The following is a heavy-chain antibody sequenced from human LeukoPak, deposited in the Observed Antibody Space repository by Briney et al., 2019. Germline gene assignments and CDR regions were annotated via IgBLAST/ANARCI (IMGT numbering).Heavy chain of an antibody. CDR2: ISGSGGST. J-gene: IGHJ4*02. V-gene: IGHV3-23*01. D-gene: IGHD6-19*01. Sequence: QPGGSLRLSCAASEFTFSSYWMHWVRQPPGKGLEWVSAISGSGGSTYYADSVKGRFTISRDNSKNTLYLQMNSLRAEDTAVYYCAKEPPSIMYSSGWFDYWGQGTLVTVSS. CDR3: AKEPPSIMYSSGWFDY. CDR1: EFTFSSYW.